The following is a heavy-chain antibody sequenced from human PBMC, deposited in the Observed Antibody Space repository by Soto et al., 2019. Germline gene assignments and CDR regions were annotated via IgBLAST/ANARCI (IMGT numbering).Heavy chain of an antibody. CDR2: INHSGSA. D-gene: IGHD2-15*01. V-gene: IGHV4-34*01. J-gene: IGHJ4*02. CDR1: GGSFSGYY. CDR3: GRVVAATSSSFDY. Sequence: PSETLSLTCAVYGGSFSGYYWSWIRQPPGKGQEWIGEINHSGSANYNPSLKSRVTISVDTSKNQFSLKLSSVTAADMAVYYCGRVVAATSSSFDYWGQGTLVTVSS.